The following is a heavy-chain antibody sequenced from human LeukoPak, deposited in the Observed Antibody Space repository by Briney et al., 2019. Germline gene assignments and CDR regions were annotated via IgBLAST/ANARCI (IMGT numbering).Heavy chain of an antibody. D-gene: IGHD1-26*01. Sequence: SETLSLTCTVSGGSISSYYWSWIRQPPGKGLEWIGYIYYSGSTNYNPSLKSRVTISVDTSKNRFSLKLSSVTAADTAVYYCASYSGSYFFDYWGQGTLVTVSS. CDR3: ASYSGSYFFDY. CDR1: GGSISSYY. CDR2: IYYSGST. J-gene: IGHJ4*02. V-gene: IGHV4-59*01.